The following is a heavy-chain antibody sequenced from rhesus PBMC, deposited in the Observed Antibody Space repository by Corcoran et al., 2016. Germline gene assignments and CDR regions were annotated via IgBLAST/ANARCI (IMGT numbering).Heavy chain of an antibody. V-gene: IGHV3-201*01. CDR2: ISWRGGST. J-gene: IGHJ4*01. CDR1: GFTFDDYA. CDR3: ARELEGLADY. Sequence: EVQLVESGGGVVQPGGSLRLSCAASGFTFDDYAMHWVRQAPGKGLEWVSGISWRGGSTYYADSVKGQFTISRDNAKNYLYLQMGSRRAEDTALYYCARELEGLADYWGQGVLVTVSS.